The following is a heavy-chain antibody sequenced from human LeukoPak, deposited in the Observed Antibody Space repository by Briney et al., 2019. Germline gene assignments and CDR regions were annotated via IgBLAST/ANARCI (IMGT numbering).Heavy chain of an antibody. Sequence: GGSMRLSCAASGFTFSSYDMNWVRQAPGKGLEWVSYISSGGSTIYYADSVKGRFTIDKDNANNSLYLRMNSLRAEDTGVYYCARDPLPYCDILTGPYWRQGTLVTVPS. D-gene: IGHD3-9*01. CDR2: ISSGGSTI. J-gene: IGHJ4*02. V-gene: IGHV3-48*03. CDR1: GFTFSSYD. CDR3: ARDPLPYCDILTGPY.